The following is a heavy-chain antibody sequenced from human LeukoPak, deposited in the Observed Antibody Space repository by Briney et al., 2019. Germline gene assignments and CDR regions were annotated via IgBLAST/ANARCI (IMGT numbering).Heavy chain of an antibody. CDR2: IYHSGST. D-gene: IGHD6-13*01. Sequence: PSETLSLTCAVSGYSISSGYYWGWIRQPPGKGLEWIGSIYHSGSTYYNPSLKSRVTISVDTSKNQFSLKLSSVTAADTAVYYCAGDLAIAAAGGSGGYNWFDPWGQGTLVTVSS. CDR3: AGDLAIAAAGGSGGYNWFDP. CDR1: GYSISSGYY. J-gene: IGHJ5*02. V-gene: IGHV4-38-2*02.